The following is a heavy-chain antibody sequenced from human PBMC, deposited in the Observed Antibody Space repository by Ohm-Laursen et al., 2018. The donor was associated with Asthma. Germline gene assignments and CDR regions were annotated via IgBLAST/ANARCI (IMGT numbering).Heavy chain of an antibody. V-gene: IGHV3-30-3*01. CDR1: GFTFRSYA. CDR2: GGSYYDGGLK. D-gene: IGHD6-19*01. Sequence: SLRLSCAASGFTFRSYAMHWVRQAPGKGLEWVAVGGSYYDGGLKYYADSVNGRFTVSRDNAKNSLYLQMNSLRAEDTAVYYCARDLYSSGYNDYWGQGTLVTVSS. J-gene: IGHJ4*02. CDR3: ARDLYSSGYNDY.